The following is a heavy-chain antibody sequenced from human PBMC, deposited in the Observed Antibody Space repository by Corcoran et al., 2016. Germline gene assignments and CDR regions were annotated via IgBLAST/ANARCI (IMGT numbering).Heavy chain of an antibody. D-gene: IGHD6-6*01. CDR3: AREWGVEYSSWSGYDAFDI. V-gene: IGHV1-18*01. CDR1: DYSFTSYG. CDR2: ISAYNGNT. Sequence: QVQLVQSGAEVKKPGASVKVSCKASDYSFTSYGISWVRQAPGQGLEWMGWISAYNGNTNYAQKLQGRVTMTTDTSTSTAYMELRSLRSDDTAGDYCAREWGVEYSSWSGYDAFDIWGQGTMVTVAS. J-gene: IGHJ3*02.